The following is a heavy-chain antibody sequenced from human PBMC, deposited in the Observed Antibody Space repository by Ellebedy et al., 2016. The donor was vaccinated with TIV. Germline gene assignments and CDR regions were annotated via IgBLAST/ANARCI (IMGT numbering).Heavy chain of an antibody. V-gene: IGHV5-51*01. CDR1: GYSFTSYW. J-gene: IGHJ3*02. CDR2: IYPGDSDT. D-gene: IGHD5-24*01. CDR3: ARQIGVNRDGYPTEI. Sequence: GESLKISCKGSGYSFTSYWISWVRQMPGKGLEWMGIIYPGDSDTRYSPSFQGQVPISADKSISTAYLQWSSLKASDTAMYYCARQIGVNRDGYPTEIWGQGTMVTVSS.